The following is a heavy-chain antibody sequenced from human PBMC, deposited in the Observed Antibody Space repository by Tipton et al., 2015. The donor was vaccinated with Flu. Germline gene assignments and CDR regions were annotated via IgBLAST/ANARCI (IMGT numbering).Heavy chain of an antibody. D-gene: IGHD4-17*01. J-gene: IGHJ4*02. CDR1: GGSISSYY. CDR3: ARDVKAQGDYGDHEYYFDY. V-gene: IGHV4-4*07. CDR2: IYTSGST. Sequence: TLSLTCTVSGGSISSYYWSWIRQPAGKGLEWIGRIYTSGSTNYNPSLKSRVTMSVDTSKNQFSLKLSSVTAADTATYYCARDVKAQGDYGDHEYYFDYWGQGTLVTVSS.